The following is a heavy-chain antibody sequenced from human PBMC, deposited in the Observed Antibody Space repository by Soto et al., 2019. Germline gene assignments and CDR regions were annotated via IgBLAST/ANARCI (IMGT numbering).Heavy chain of an antibody. Sequence: GGSLILSCAASVFTFSSSWMSWFRQAPGKGLEWVANIKQDGSEKYYVDSVKGRFTISRDNAKNSLYLQMNSLRAEDTAVYYCARSYYYDSSGYYGYWGQGTLVTVSS. D-gene: IGHD3-22*01. CDR1: VFTFSSSW. CDR2: IKQDGSEK. J-gene: IGHJ4*02. CDR3: ARSYYYDSSGYYGY. V-gene: IGHV3-7*03.